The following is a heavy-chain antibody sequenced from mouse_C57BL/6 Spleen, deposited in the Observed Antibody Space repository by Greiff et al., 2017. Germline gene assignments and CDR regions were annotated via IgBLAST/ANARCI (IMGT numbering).Heavy chain of an antibody. V-gene: IGHV1-69*01. D-gene: IGHD1-1*02. CDR1: GYTFTSYW. CDR2: IDPSDSYT. CDR3: ARYGLYAMDY. Sequence: VQLQQPGAELVMPGASVKLSCKASGYTFTSYWMHWVKQRPGQGLEWIGEIDPSDSYTNYNQKFKGKSTLTVDKSSSPSYMLLSRLTSEESAVYYCARYGLYAMDYWGQGTSVTVSS. J-gene: IGHJ4*01.